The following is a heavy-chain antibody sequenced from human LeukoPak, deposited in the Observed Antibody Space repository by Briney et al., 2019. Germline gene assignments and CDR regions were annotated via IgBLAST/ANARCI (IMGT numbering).Heavy chain of an antibody. V-gene: IGHV4-31*03. J-gene: IGHJ3*02. Sequence: ASQTLSLTCTVSGGSISSGGYYWSWIRQHPGKGLEWIGYIYYSGSTYYNPSLKSRVTISVDTSKNQFSLKLSSVTAADTAVYYFASLTYGDYGSVAFDIWGQGTMVTVSS. CDR3: ASLTYGDYGSVAFDI. CDR2: IYYSGST. CDR1: GGSISSGGYY. D-gene: IGHD4-17*01.